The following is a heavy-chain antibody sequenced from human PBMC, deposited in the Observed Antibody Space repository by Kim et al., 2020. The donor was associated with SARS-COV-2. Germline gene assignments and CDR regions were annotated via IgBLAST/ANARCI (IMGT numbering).Heavy chain of an antibody. CDR1: GITFSGYW. J-gene: IGHJ5*02. CDR2: INSDGSTT. D-gene: IGHD2-8*02. CDR3: KRDLVS. V-gene: IGHV3-74*01. Sequence: GGSLRLSCAASGITFSGYWMHWVRLAPGKGLEWVSCINSDGSTTTYADSVKGRFTISRDNAKNTLYLQMNSLRAEDTAVYYCKRDLVSWGQGILVTVSS.